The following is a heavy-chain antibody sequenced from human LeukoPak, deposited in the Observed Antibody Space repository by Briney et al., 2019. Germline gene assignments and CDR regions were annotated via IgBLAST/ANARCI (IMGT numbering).Heavy chain of an antibody. CDR3: ARLAGPRPGTYYFDF. D-gene: IGHD6-19*01. Sequence: GVSLRLSCAASGFTYSDHAMEWVRQTPGKGLEWVSSITPATDNIYYTPSVEGRFTISRDNAKHSLYLQMNNLRADDTAVYYCARLAGPRPGTYYFDFWGQGVQVTVSS. CDR2: ITPATDNI. CDR1: GFTYSDHA. J-gene: IGHJ4*02. V-gene: IGHV3-21*01.